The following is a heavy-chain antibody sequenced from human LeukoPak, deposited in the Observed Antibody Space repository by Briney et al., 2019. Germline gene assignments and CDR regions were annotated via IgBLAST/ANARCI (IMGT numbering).Heavy chain of an antibody. Sequence: ASVKVSCKTSGFTFTDHYMHWVRQAPGQGLEWMGWINPNTGGTNYAQKFQGRVTMTRDTSVTTAYMELSRLRSDDTAMYYCARLVLSNWEFAWFDPWGQGTLVTVSS. CDR3: ARLVLSNWEFAWFDP. D-gene: IGHD7-27*01. CDR1: GFTFTDHY. V-gene: IGHV1-2*02. J-gene: IGHJ5*02. CDR2: INPNTGGT.